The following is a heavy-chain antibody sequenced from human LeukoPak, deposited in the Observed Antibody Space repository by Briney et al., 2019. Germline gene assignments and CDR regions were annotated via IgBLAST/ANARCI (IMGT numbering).Heavy chain of an antibody. J-gene: IGHJ4*02. CDR2: IKQDGSEK. Sequence: GTSLSLSCAASGFIFSNYVMHWVRQAPGKGLEWVANIKQDGSEKYYVDSVKGRFTISRDNAKNSLYLQMNSLRAEDTAVCYCARERGKDGDYEIDYWGQGTLVTVSS. CDR1: GFIFSNYV. V-gene: IGHV3-7*01. D-gene: IGHD4-17*01. CDR3: ARERGKDGDYEIDY.